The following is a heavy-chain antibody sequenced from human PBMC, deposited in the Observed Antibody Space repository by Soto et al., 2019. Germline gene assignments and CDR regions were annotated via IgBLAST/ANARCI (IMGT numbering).Heavy chain of an antibody. D-gene: IGHD6-13*01. Sequence: GGSLRLSCSASGFTFSSYAMHWVRQAPGKGLEYVSAISSNGGSTYYADSVKGRFTISRDNSKNTLYLQMSSLRAEDTAVYYCVKAYSSMASAGVFDYWGQGTLVTVSS. CDR3: VKAYSSMASAGVFDY. CDR2: ISSNGGST. V-gene: IGHV3-64D*06. J-gene: IGHJ4*02. CDR1: GFTFSSYA.